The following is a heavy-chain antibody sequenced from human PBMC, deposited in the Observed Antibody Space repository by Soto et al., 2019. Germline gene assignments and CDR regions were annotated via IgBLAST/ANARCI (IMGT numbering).Heavy chain of an antibody. J-gene: IGHJ4*02. CDR2: ISSNGGST. CDR1: GFTFSSYA. Sequence: GGSLRLSCSASGFTFSSYAMHWVRQAPGKGLEYVSAISSNGGSTYYADSVEGRFTISRDNSKNTLYLQMSSLRAEDTAVYYCVKSRRGWLHMNYFDYWGQGTLVTVSS. CDR3: VKSRRGWLHMNYFDY. V-gene: IGHV3-64D*06. D-gene: IGHD5-12*01.